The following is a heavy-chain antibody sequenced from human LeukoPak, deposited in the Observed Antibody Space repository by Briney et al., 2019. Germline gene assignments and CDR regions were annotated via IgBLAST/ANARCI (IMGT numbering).Heavy chain of an antibody. CDR3: AKEPTQYYDFWTGYRPFVDY. J-gene: IGHJ4*01. CDR2: IRYDGSNT. V-gene: IGHV3-30*02. D-gene: IGHD3-3*01. Sequence: GGSLRLSCVASGFTFSGHWMSWVRQTPDKGLEWVAYIRYDGSNTYYADSVKGRFTISRDNSKNTVYLQMHSLRREDTAVYYCAKEPTQYYDFWTGYRPFVDYWGHGTLVTVSS. CDR1: GFTFSGHW.